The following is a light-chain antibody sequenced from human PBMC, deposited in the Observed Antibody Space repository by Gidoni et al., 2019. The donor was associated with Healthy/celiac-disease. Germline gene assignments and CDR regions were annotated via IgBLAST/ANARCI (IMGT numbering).Light chain of an antibody. CDR1: SGSIASNY. CDR2: EDN. V-gene: IGLV6-57*04. Sequence: NFMLNQPHSGSESPGKTVTISCTRSSGSIASNYVQWYQQRPGSAPTTVIYEDNQRPSGVPDRFSGSIDSSSNSASLTISGLKTEDEADYYCQSYDSSNWVFGGGTKLTVL. J-gene: IGLJ3*02. CDR3: QSYDSSNWV.